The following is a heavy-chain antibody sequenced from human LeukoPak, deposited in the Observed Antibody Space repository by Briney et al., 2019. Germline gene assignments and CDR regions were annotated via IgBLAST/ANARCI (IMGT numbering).Heavy chain of an antibody. Sequence: GGSLRLSCAAPGFTFSSYWMSWVRQAPGEGLEWVAVISYDGSNKYYADSVKGRFTISRDNSKNTLYLQMNSLRAEDTAVYYCAREGPGYSYRQDWGQGTLVTVSS. CDR1: GFTFSSYW. V-gene: IGHV3-30*03. D-gene: IGHD5-18*01. J-gene: IGHJ4*02. CDR3: AREGPGYSYRQD. CDR2: ISYDGSNK.